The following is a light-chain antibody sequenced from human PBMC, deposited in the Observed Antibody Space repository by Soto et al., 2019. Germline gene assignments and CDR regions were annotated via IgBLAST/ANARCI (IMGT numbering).Light chain of an antibody. V-gene: IGLV2-14*01. CDR3: CSYTGSSNYV. CDR2: KVT. CDR1: SSDVDFYNY. J-gene: IGLJ1*01. Sequence: QSVLTQPASVSGSPGQSITISCTGTSSDVDFYNYVSWYQQYPGKAPKVMIYKVTNRPSGVSNRFSGSRSGNTASLTISGLQAEDEADYYCCSYTGSSNYVFGTGTKLTVL.